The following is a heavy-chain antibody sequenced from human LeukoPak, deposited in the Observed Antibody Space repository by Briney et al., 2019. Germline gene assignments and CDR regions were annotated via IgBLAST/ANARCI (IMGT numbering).Heavy chain of an antibody. V-gene: IGHV1-69*05. CDR3: ARVSCSSVHPYYYYYYMDV. CDR1: GGTFSSYA. CDR2: IIPIFGTA. J-gene: IGHJ6*03. Sequence: APVKVSCKASGGTFSSYAISWVRQAPGQGLEWMGGIIPIFGTANYAQKFQGRVTITTDESTSTAYMELSSLRSEDTAVYYCARVSCSSVHPYYYYYYMDVWGKGTTVTVSS. D-gene: IGHD6-6*01.